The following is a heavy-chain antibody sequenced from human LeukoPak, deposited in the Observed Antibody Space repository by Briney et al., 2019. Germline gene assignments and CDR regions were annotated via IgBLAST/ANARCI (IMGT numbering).Heavy chain of an antibody. D-gene: IGHD4-17*01. CDR1: GFTFNSYA. CDR2: ITSNGGTT. V-gene: IGHV3-64D*06. CDR3: VNALSSTVTTKRKFDY. J-gene: IGHJ4*02. Sequence: GGSLRLSCSACGFTFNSYAMHWVRQAPGKGLEYVSAITSNGGTTYHADSVKGRFTISRDNSQNTLYLQMSSLRGEDTAVYYCVNALSSTVTTKRKFDYWGQGTLVTVSS.